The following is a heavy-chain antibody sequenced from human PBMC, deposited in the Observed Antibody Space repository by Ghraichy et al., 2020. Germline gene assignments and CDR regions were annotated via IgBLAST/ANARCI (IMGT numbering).Heavy chain of an antibody. Sequence: ASVKVSCKVSGYTLTELSMHWVRQAPGKGLEWMGGFDPEDGETIYGQKFQGRVTMTEDTSTDTAYMELSSLRSEDTAVYYCATDTYTMITVGGAFDIWGQGTMVTVSS. V-gene: IGHV1-24*01. CDR1: GYTLTELS. CDR2: FDPEDGET. CDR3: ATDTYTMITVGGAFDI. J-gene: IGHJ3*02. D-gene: IGHD3-22*01.